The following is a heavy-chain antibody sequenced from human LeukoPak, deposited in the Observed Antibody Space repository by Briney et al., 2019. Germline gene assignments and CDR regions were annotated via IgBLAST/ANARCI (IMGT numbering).Heavy chain of an antibody. CDR2: ISWNSGSI. Sequence: GGSLRLSCAASGFTFDDYAMHWVRQAPGQGLEWVPGISWNSGSIGYADSVKGRFTISRDNAKNSLYLQMNSLRAEDTALYYCAKAGGPDYYYGMDVWGQGTTVTVSS. J-gene: IGHJ6*02. CDR1: GFTFDDYA. D-gene: IGHD3-10*01. V-gene: IGHV3-9*01. CDR3: AKAGGPDYYYGMDV.